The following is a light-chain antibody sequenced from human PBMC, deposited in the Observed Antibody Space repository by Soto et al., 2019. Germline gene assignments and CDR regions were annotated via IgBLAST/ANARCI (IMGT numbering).Light chain of an antibody. V-gene: IGLV2-23*02. CDR2: EVS. CDR3: CAYAGSSTYG. J-gene: IGLJ1*01. CDR1: SSEVGSYNL. Sequence: QSALTHPASVSGSPGQSITISCTGTSSEVGSYNLVSWYQQHPGNAPKLMIYEVSKRPSGVSNRYSGSKSGNTASMSISALQAEDEADYYCCAYAGSSTYGFGTGTKVTVL.